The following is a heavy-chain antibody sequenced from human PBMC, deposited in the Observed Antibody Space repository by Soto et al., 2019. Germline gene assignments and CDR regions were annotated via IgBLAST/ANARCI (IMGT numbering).Heavy chain of an antibody. CDR2: MNPNSGNT. CDR3: ARDVVHCSGGSCYGVPMDV. V-gene: IGHV1-8*01. CDR1: GYTFTSYD. J-gene: IGHJ6*03. Sequence: ASVKVSCKASGYTFTSYDINWVRQATGQGLEWMGWMNPNSGNTGYAQKFQGRVTMTRNTSISTAYMELSSLRSEDTAVYYCARDVVHCSGGSCYGVPMDVWGKGTTVTVSS. D-gene: IGHD2-15*01.